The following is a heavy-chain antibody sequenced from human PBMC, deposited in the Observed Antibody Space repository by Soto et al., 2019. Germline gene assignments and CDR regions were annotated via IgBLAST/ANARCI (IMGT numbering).Heavy chain of an antibody. D-gene: IGHD2-2*01. J-gene: IGHJ4*02. Sequence: EVQLVQSGAEVKKPGESLKISCKSSVYSFTTYWIGWVRQMPGKGLEWMGIIYPGDSDARYSPSFQGQVTISDDKSINTAYTQWRSLKASDTALYYCARQREAYCSIGRCPFDYWGQGSLVTVSS. CDR2: IYPGDSDA. CDR3: ARQREAYCSIGRCPFDY. CDR1: VYSFTTYW. V-gene: IGHV5-51*01.